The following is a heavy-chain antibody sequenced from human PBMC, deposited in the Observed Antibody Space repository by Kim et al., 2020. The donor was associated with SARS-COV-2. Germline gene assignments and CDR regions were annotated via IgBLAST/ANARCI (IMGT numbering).Heavy chain of an antibody. CDR1: GFTFSSYG. V-gene: IGHV3-30*18. CDR3: AKVILHSGSYYKGVADYYYGMDV. J-gene: IGHJ6*02. CDR2: ISYDGSNK. D-gene: IGHD3-10*01. Sequence: GGSLRLSCAASGFTFSSYGMHWVRQAPGKGLEWVAVISYDGSNKYYADSVKGRFTISRDNSKNTLYLQMNSLRAEDTAVYYCAKVILHSGSYYKGVADYYYGMDVWGQGTTVTVSS.